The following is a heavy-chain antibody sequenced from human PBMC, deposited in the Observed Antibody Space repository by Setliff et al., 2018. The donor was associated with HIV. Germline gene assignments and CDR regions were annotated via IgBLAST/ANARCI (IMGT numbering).Heavy chain of an antibody. V-gene: IGHV4-39*07. CDR3: ARDGPLEGSYRYYYYYMDV. J-gene: IGHJ6*03. CDR1: GGSITSSSNY. CDR2: IYYSGST. Sequence: PSETLSLTCTVSGGSITSSSNYWGWIRQPPGKGLEWIESIYYSGSTNYNPSLKSRVTISVDTSKNQFSLKLSSVTAADTAVYYCARDGPLEGSYRYYYYYMDVWGKGTTVTVSS. D-gene: IGHD3-10*01.